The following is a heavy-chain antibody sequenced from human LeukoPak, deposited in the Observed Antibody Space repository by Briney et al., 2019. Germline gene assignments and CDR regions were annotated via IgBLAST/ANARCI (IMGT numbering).Heavy chain of an antibody. V-gene: IGHV3-15*01. J-gene: IGHJ6*03. Sequence: GGSLRLSCAASGFTFSNAWMSWVRQAPGKGLEWVGRIKRETDGGTTDYAAPVKGRFTISRDDSKNTLYLQMNSLKTEDTAVYYCTRDPGIAVAGTGYYCYMDVWGKGTTVTVSS. CDR3: TRDPGIAVAGTGYYCYMDV. D-gene: IGHD6-19*01. CDR2: IKRETDGGTT. CDR1: GFTFSNAW.